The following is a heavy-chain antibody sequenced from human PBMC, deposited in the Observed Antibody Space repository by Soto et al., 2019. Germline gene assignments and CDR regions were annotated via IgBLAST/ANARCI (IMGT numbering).Heavy chain of an antibody. CDR1: GFTFTSSA. Sequence: QMQLVQSGPELKKPGTSVKVSCKASGFTFTSSAMQWVRQARGQRLEWIGWIVVGSGNTNYAQKFQERVTITRDMSTSTAYMELSSLRSEDTAVYYCAADRTAYCGGDCSFPNAFDIWGQGTMVTVSS. CDR2: IVVGSGNT. V-gene: IGHV1-58*02. CDR3: AADRTAYCGGDCSFPNAFDI. J-gene: IGHJ3*02. D-gene: IGHD2-21*02.